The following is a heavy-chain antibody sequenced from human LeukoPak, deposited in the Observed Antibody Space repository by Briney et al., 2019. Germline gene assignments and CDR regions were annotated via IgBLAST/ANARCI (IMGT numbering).Heavy chain of an antibody. CDR2: INHSGST. D-gene: IGHD5-18*01. CDR3: ARGEQDTAMIYYYYYMDV. Sequence: SETLSLTCAVYGGSFSGYYWSWIRQPPGKGLEWIGEINHSGSTNYNPSLKSRVTISVDTSKNQFSLKLSSVTAADTAVYYCARGEQDTAMIYYYYYMDVWGKGTTVTVSS. V-gene: IGHV4-34*01. CDR1: GGSFSGYY. J-gene: IGHJ6*03.